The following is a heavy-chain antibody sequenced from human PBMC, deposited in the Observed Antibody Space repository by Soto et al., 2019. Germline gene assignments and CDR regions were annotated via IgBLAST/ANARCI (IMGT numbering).Heavy chain of an antibody. CDR3: ARAPSKQEDWFDP. CDR2: IYYSGGT. J-gene: IGHJ5*02. CDR1: GGSISSGGYY. V-gene: IGHV4-31*03. Sequence: PSETLSLTCTVSGGSISSGGYYWSWIRQHPGKGLEWIGYIYYSGGTYYNPSLKSRVTISIDTSKNQFSLKLNSVTVADTAVYYCARAPSKQEDWFDPWGQGTLVTVSS.